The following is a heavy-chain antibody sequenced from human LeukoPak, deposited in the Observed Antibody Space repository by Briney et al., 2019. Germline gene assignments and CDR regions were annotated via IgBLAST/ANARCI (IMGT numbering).Heavy chain of an antibody. V-gene: IGHV4-39*01. CDR3: ASRTGDPPFDY. D-gene: IGHD7-27*01. CDR1: GGSISSSSYY. J-gene: IGHJ4*02. Sequence: PSETLSLTCTVSGGSISSSSYYWGWIRQPPGEGLEWIGSIYYSGSTYYNPPLKSRVTISVDTAKNQFSLKLSAVTAADTAVYYCASRTGDPPFDYWGQGTLVTVSS. CDR2: IYYSGST.